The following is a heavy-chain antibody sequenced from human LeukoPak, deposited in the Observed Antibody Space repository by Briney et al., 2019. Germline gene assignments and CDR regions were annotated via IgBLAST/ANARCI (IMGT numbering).Heavy chain of an antibody. D-gene: IGHD3-10*02. J-gene: IGHJ6*04. CDR1: GFTLSNYA. V-gene: IGHV3-48*03. CDR3: AELGITMIGGV. CDR2: ISSSGSTI. Sequence: PGGSLTPSCPASGFTLSNYAMNWVRQAPGEGLEWVSYISSSGSTIYYADSVKCRFTISRDNAKKSLYLQMHSLRAEDTAVYYCAELGITMIGGVWGKGTTVTISS.